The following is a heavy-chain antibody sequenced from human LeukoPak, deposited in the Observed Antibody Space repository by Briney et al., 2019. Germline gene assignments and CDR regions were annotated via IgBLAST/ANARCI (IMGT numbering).Heavy chain of an antibody. Sequence: GGSLRLSYTASGFTFSDARVTWVRRAPGKGLEWVGRIRRKTSGGTTDYAAPVNGRFTISRDDSKNTIFLQMNSLKTEDTAVYYCNTFNWNSPFDYWGQGTLVTVS. CDR3: NTFNWNSPFDY. CDR2: IRRKTSGGTT. V-gene: IGHV3-15*01. CDR1: GFTFSDAR. J-gene: IGHJ4*02. D-gene: IGHD1-20*01.